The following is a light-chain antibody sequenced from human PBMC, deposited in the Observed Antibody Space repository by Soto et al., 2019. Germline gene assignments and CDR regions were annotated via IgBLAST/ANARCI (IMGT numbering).Light chain of an antibody. V-gene: IGKV1-13*02. Sequence: AIQLTQSPSSLSASVGDRVTITCRASQGISSHLAWYQQKPGKAPKLLIYDVPSLKSGVPSRFSASGSGTEFTLTISSLQPDDFATYYCQQYSSYSLTFGGGTKVDI. CDR1: QGISSH. CDR2: DVP. J-gene: IGKJ4*01. CDR3: QQYSSYSLT.